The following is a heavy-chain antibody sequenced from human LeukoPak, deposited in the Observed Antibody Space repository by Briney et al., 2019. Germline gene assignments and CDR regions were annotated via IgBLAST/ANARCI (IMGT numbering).Heavy chain of an antibody. V-gene: IGHV3-30*18. J-gene: IGHJ4*02. CDR1: GFTFSTYG. CDR3: AKERNLEIAVAGTIFDY. D-gene: IGHD6-19*01. CDR2: ISYDGSNK. Sequence: QAGGSLRLSCAASGFTFSTYGMHWVRQAPGKGLEWVAVISYDGSNKYYADSVKGRFTISRDNSKNMIYLEMNSLRAEDTAVYYCAKERNLEIAVAGTIFDYWGQGTLVTVSS.